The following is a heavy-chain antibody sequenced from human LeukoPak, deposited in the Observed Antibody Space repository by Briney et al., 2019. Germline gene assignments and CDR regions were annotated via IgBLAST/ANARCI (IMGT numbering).Heavy chain of an antibody. J-gene: IGHJ6*03. CDR1: VFTFSSYG. V-gene: IGHV3-30*18. CDR3: AKRRGGYDIHYYYYMDV. CDR2: ISYDGSNK. Sequence: GGSLRLSCAASVFTFSSYGMPWVRQAPGKGVEWVAVISYDGSNKYYADSVKGRFTISRDNSTKTLSLQMTSLRAEATAVYYCAKRRGGYDIHYYYYMDVWGKGTTVTVSS. D-gene: IGHD5-12*01.